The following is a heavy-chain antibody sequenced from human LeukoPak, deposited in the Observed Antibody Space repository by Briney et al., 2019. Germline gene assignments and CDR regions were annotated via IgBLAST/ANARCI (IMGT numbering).Heavy chain of an antibody. Sequence: GGSLRLSCAASGFSLSRYWMSWIRQAPGKGLEWVANIKHDGSEKYYVDSVKGRFTISRDIAKNSLYLQMDSLRAEDTAVYYCARDSGSGGPWGQGALVTVSS. CDR3: ARDSGSGGP. D-gene: IGHD6-19*01. V-gene: IGHV3-7*01. CDR1: GFSLSRYW. CDR2: IKHDGSEK. J-gene: IGHJ5*02.